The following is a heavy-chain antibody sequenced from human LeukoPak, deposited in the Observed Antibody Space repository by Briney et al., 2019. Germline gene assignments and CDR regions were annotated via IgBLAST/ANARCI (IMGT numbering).Heavy chain of an antibody. Sequence: SVKVSCKASGGTFSSYAISWVRQAPGQGLEWMGGIIPIFGTANYAQKFQGRVTITADESTSTAYMELSSLRSEDTAVYYCARDRDWAGYSYGFYYWGQGTLVTVSS. CDR2: IIPIFGTA. D-gene: IGHD5-18*01. CDR3: ARDRDWAGYSYGFYY. J-gene: IGHJ4*02. CDR1: GGTFSSYA. V-gene: IGHV1-69*13.